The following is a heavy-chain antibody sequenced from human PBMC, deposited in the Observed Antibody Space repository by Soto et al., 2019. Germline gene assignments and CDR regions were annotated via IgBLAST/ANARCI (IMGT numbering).Heavy chain of an antibody. CDR3: GRGRSVQIVVLY. Sequence: ASVKFSCKASGYTFTGHYIHWVRQAPEQGPEWMGEIGPESGATRYAQKFQGRVTMTRDMSITTVYMELNNLSPDDTAVYYCGRGRSVQIVVLYWGQGTQVTVSS. V-gene: IGHV1-2*02. CDR1: GYTFTGHY. D-gene: IGHD1-26*01. J-gene: IGHJ4*02. CDR2: IGPESGAT.